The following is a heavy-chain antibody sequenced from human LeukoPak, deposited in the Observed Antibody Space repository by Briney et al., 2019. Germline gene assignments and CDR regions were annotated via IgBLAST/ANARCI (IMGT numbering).Heavy chain of an antibody. Sequence: SETLSLTCAVYGGSFSGYYWSWIRQPPGKGLEWIGEINHSGSTNYNPSLKSRVTISVDTSKNQFSLKLSSVTAEDTAVYYCASRGPRPEVFWSGYSYFDYWGQGTLVTVSS. V-gene: IGHV4-34*01. J-gene: IGHJ4*02. D-gene: IGHD3-3*01. CDR2: INHSGST. CDR1: GGSFSGYY. CDR3: ASRGPRPEVFWSGYSYFDY.